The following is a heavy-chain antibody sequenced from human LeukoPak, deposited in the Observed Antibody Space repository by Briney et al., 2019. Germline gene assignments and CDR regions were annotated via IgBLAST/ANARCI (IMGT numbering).Heavy chain of an antibody. CDR2: IYHSGST. CDR1: GYSISSGYY. Sequence: PSETMSLTCADSGYSISSGYYWGWIRQPPGKGLEWIGSIYHSGSTYYNPSLKSRVTISVDTSKNQFSLKLSSVTAADTAVYYCARDRDGSGSYYQPLFDYWGQGTLVTVSS. V-gene: IGHV4-38-2*02. D-gene: IGHD3-10*01. CDR3: ARDRDGSGSYYQPLFDY. J-gene: IGHJ4*02.